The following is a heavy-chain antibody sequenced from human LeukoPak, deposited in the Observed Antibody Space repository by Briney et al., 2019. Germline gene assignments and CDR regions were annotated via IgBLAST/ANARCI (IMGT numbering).Heavy chain of an antibody. D-gene: IGHD3-9*01. J-gene: IGHJ4*02. V-gene: IGHV3-30*02. CDR2: IRYDGSYK. CDR3: AKDRRVTIFEVFDY. Sequence: GGSLRLSCAASGFTFNTYGIHWVRQAPGKGLEWVAFIRYDGSYKYYADSVKGRFTISRDNSKNTLYLQMNSLRAEDTAVYYCAKDRRVTIFEVFDYWGQGTLVTVSS. CDR1: GFTFNTYG.